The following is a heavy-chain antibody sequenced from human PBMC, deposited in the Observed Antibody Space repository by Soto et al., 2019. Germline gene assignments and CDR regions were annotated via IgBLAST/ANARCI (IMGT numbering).Heavy chain of an antibody. J-gene: IGHJ6*02. CDR2: IYPGDSDT. D-gene: IGHD5-18*01. V-gene: IGHV5-51*01. Sequence: PGESLKISCKGSGYSFTSYWIGWARQMPGKGLEWMGIIYPGDSDTRYSPSFQGQVTISADKSISTAYLQWSSLKASDTAMYYCARPIGGYSYGYLSPGYYYGMDGWGQGTTVTVSS. CDR1: GYSFTSYW. CDR3: ARPIGGYSYGYLSPGYYYGMDG.